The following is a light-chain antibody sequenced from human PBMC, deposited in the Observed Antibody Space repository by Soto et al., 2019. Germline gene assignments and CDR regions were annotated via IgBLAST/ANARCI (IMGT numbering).Light chain of an antibody. J-gene: IGKJ1*01. V-gene: IGKV2-28*01. CDR1: QSLLHSNGYNY. Sequence: DIVMTQSPLSLPVTPGEPASISCRSSQSLLHSNGYNYLDWYLQKPGQSPQLLIYLGSNRDSGVPDRFSGSGSGTEFTLKISRVAAEDVGVYYCMQALQTRWTFGQGTKVEIK. CDR2: LGS. CDR3: MQALQTRWT.